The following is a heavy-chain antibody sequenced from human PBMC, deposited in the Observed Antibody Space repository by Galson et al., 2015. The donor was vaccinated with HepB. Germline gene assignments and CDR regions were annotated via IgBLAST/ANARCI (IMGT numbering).Heavy chain of an antibody. CDR2: IIPILGIP. V-gene: IGHV1-69*02. CDR1: GLTFTSYT. Sequence: SCKASGLTFTSYTISWVRQAPGQGLEWMGRIIPILGIPTYAQKYQGRVTITADKSTNTVYMELSSLTSEDTAIYYCARAPRERYCTRTSCYGPNWFDPWGQGTLVTVSS. CDR3: ARAPRERYCTRTSCYGPNWFDP. J-gene: IGHJ5*02. D-gene: IGHD2-2*01.